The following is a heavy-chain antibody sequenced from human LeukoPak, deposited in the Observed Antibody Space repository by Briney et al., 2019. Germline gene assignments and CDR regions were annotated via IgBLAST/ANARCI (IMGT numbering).Heavy chain of an antibody. CDR3: ARETYYYDSSGEDAFDI. J-gene: IGHJ3*02. D-gene: IGHD3-22*01. Sequence: GGSLRLSCAASGFTFSSYSMNWVRQAPGKGLEWVSYISSSSSIIYYADSVKGRFTISRNNAKNPLYLQMNSLRAEDTAVFYCARETYYYDSSGEDAFDIRGQGTMVTVSS. CDR2: ISSSSSII. V-gene: IGHV3-48*01. CDR1: GFTFSSYS.